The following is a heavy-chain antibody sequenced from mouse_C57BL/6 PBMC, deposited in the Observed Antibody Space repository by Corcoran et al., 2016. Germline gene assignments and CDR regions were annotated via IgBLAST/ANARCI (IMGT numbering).Heavy chain of an antibody. Sequence: QIQLVQSGPELKKPGETVKISCKASGYTFTTYGKSCVKQAPGKGLKWMGWINTYSGVPTYADDFKGRFAFSLETSASTAYLQINNLKNEDTATYFCARWITTVVAFDWYFDVWGTGTTVTVSS. CDR3: ARWITTVVAFDWYFDV. V-gene: IGHV9-3*01. CDR1: GYTFTTYG. J-gene: IGHJ1*03. D-gene: IGHD1-1*01. CDR2: INTYSGVP.